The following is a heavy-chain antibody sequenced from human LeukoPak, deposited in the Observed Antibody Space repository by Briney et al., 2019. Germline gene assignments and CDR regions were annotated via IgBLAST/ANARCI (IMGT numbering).Heavy chain of an antibody. Sequence: SETLSLTRTVSGGSISNYYWSWIRQPAGKGLEWIGRIYTSGSTNYNPSLKSRVTMSVETSKNQFSLKLSSVTAADTAVYYCARDEGYGDYVHYYYGMDVWGQGTTVTVSS. CDR1: GGSISNYY. J-gene: IGHJ6*02. CDR2: IYTSGST. CDR3: ARDEGYGDYVHYYYGMDV. V-gene: IGHV4-4*07. D-gene: IGHD4-17*01.